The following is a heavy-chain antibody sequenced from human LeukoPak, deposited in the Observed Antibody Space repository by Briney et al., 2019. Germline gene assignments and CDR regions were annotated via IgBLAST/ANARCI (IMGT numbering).Heavy chain of an antibody. Sequence: SETLSLTCTVSGYSISSGYYWGWIRQPPGKGLEWIGSIYHSGSTYYNPSLKSRVTISVDKSKNQFSLKLSSVTAADTAVYYCVLFSSTSCYWGQGTLVTVSS. CDR3: VLFSSTSCY. D-gene: IGHD2-2*01. CDR1: GYSISSGYY. CDR2: IYHSGST. V-gene: IGHV4-38-2*02. J-gene: IGHJ4*02.